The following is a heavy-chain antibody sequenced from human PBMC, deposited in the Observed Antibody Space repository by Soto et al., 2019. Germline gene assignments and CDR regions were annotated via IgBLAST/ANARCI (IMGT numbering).Heavy chain of an antibody. CDR3: TTALYGDTDY. D-gene: IGHD4-17*01. CDR2: IKSKTDGGTT. V-gene: IGHV3-15*07. CDR1: SVSNAW. J-gene: IGHJ4*02. Sequence: SVSNAWMNWVRPAPGKGLEWVGRIKSKTDGGTTDYAAPVKGRFTISRDDSKNTLYLQMNSLKTEDTAVYYCTTALYGDTDYWGQGTLVTVSS.